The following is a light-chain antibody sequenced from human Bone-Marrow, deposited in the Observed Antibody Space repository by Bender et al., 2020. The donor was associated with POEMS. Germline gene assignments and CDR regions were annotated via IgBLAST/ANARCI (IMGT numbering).Light chain of an antibody. CDR3: VAWDDTLNGWV. J-gene: IGLJ2*01. CDR2: NSD. V-gene: IGLV2-14*03. CDR1: SSDVGAYNY. Sequence: QSALTQPASVSGSPGQSITISCTGTSSDVGAYNYVSWYQELPGKAPKLIIYNSDQRPSGVPDRFSGSMSGTSASLAISGLHSEDEADYYCVAWDDTLNGWVFGGGTKLTVL.